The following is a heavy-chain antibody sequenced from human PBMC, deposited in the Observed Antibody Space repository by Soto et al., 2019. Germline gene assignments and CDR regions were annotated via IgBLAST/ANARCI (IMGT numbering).Heavy chain of an antibody. D-gene: IGHD4-17*01. CDR3: ARSYGDSTRDAFDI. V-gene: IGHV4-39*01. CDR2: IYYSGST. CDR1: GGSISSSSYY. Sequence: SETLSLTCTVSGGSISSSSYYWGWIRQPPGKGLEWIGSIYYSGSTYYNPSLKSRVTISVDTSKNQFSLKLSSVTAADTAVYYCARSYGDSTRDAFDIWGQGTMVTVSS. J-gene: IGHJ3*02.